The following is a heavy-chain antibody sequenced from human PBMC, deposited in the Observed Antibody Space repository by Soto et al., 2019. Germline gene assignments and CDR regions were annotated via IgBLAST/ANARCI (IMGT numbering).Heavy chain of an antibody. CDR2: ISFNGGST. Sequence: GGSLRLSCAASGFAFRNLTMNWVRQAPGKGLEYVAVISFNGGSTFCADSVKGRFIVSRDNAKNMLYLEMNNLRPQDSGVYYCAKTMVRGVLVDALDVWGPGTTVTVSS. CDR1: GFAFRNLT. D-gene: IGHD3-10*01. CDR3: AKTMVRGVLVDALDV. V-gene: IGHV3-23*01. J-gene: IGHJ6*02.